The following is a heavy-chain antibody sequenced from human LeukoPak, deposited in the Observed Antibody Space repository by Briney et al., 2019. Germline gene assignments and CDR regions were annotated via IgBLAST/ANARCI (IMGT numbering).Heavy chain of an antibody. CDR1: GGTFSSYT. CDR2: MIPILGIA. CDR3: ARDPGGVVTIDWFDP. J-gene: IGHJ5*02. Sequence: GASVKVSCKASGGTFSSYTISWVRQAPGQGLEWMGRMIPILGIANYAQKFQGRVTITADKSTSTAYMELSSLRSEDTAVYYCARDPGGVVTIDWFDPWGQGTLVTVSS. V-gene: IGHV1-69*04. D-gene: IGHD3-3*01.